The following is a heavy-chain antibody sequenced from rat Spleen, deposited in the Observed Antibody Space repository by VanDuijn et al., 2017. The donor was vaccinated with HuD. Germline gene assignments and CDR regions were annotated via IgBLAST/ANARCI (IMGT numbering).Heavy chain of an antibody. J-gene: IGHJ2*01. Sequence: EVQLVESGGGLVQPGRSLKLSCAASGLTFSDYYMAWVRQAPTKGLEWVATISYDGSSTYYRDPVKGRFTISRDNTKNTLYLQMDSLRSEDTATYYCARLNNYFDYWGQGVMVTVSS. CDR3: ARLNNYFDY. CDR1: GLTFSDYY. D-gene: IGHD1-10*01. V-gene: IGHV5-29*01. CDR2: ISYDGSST.